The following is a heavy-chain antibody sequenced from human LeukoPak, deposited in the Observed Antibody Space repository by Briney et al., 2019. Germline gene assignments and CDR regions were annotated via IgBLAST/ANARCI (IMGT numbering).Heavy chain of an antibody. D-gene: IGHD5-18*01. J-gene: IGHJ4*02. V-gene: IGHV3-23*01. CDR3: AREPPDTAMGLGFDY. CDR1: GFTFSSYA. CDR2: ISGSGGST. Sequence: PGGSLRLSCAASGFTFSSYAMSWVRQAPGKGLEGVSAISGSGGSTYYADSVKGRFTISRDNAKNSLYLNMNSLRAEDTAVDYCAREPPDTAMGLGFDYWGQGTLVTVSS.